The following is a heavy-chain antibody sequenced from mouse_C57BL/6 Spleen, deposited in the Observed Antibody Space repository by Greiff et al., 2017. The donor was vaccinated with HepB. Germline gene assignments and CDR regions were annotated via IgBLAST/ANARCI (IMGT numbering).Heavy chain of an antibody. CDR3: ARQGGGWAWFAY. CDR1: EYEFPSHD. V-gene: IGHV5-2*01. D-gene: IGHD3-3*01. CDR2: INSDGGST. Sequence: EVQGVESGGGLVQPGESLKLSCESNEYEFPSHDMSWVRKTPEKRLELVAAINSDGGSTYYPDTMERRFIISRDNTKKTLYLQMSSLRSEDTALYYGARQGGGWAWFAYWGQGTLVTVSA. J-gene: IGHJ3*01.